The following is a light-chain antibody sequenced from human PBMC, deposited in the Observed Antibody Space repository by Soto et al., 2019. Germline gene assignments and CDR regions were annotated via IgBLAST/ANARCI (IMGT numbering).Light chain of an antibody. CDR1: YSNIGAGYE. CDR2: GHN. J-gene: IGLJ3*02. CDR3: QSFDSSGSGSGG. V-gene: IGLV1-40*01. Sequence: QPVLTQPPSVSGAPGQRVTISCTGSYSNIGAGYEVHWYQQVPGTAPKLLVSGHNNRPSGVPDRFFGSKSGTSASLTIIGLQAEDEADYYGQSFDSSGSGSGGFGGGTKRTVL.